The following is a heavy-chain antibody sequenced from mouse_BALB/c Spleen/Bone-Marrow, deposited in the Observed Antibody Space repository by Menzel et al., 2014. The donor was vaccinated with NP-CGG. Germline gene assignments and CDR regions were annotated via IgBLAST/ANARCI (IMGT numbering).Heavy chain of an antibody. V-gene: IGHV1-18*01. CDR3: ARGDGYYVYAMDY. J-gene: IGHJ4*01. Sequence: EVKLMESGPELVKPGASGKKSCKTSGYTLTENTMHWVKQSHGKSLEGIGSINPNNGGTNYNQKFKGKATLTVDKSSSTAYMEFRSLTSEDSAVYYCARGDGYYVYAMDYWGQGTSVTVSS. D-gene: IGHD2-3*01. CDR1: GYTLTENT. CDR2: INPNNGGT.